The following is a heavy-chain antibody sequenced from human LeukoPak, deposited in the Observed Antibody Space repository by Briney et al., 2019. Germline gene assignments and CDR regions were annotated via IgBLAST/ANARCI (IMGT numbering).Heavy chain of an antibody. Sequence: SETLSLTCAVYGGSFSGYYWSWIRQPPGKGLEWIGEINHSGSTNYNPSLKSRVTISVDTSKNQFSLKLSSVTAADTAVYYCARRSGEQWLVRRGAPLDYWGQGTLVTVSS. V-gene: IGHV4-34*01. CDR3: ARRSGEQWLVRRGAPLDY. D-gene: IGHD6-19*01. CDR2: INHSGST. CDR1: GGSFSGYY. J-gene: IGHJ4*02.